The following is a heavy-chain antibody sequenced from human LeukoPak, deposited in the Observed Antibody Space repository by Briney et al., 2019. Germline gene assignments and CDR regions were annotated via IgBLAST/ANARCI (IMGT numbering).Heavy chain of an antibody. V-gene: IGHV3-30*03. CDR1: GFTFSSYG. CDR2: ISYDGSNK. J-gene: IGHJ4*02. CDR3: AREGPRGNSQFDY. D-gene: IGHD2/OR15-2a*01. Sequence: GGSLRLSCAASGFTFSSYGMHWVRQAPGKGLEWVAVISYDGSNKYYADSVKGRLTISRDNSKNTLYLQMNSLRAEGTAVYYCAREGPRGNSQFDYWGQGTLVTVSS.